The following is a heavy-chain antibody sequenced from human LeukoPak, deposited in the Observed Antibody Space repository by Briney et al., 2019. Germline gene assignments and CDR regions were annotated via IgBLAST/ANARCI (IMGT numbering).Heavy chain of an antibody. V-gene: IGHV4-59*01. CDR1: GGSISSYY. CDR2: IYYSGST. D-gene: IGHD4-11*01. J-gene: IGHJ6*03. Sequence: SETLSLTCTVSGGSISSYYWSWIRQPPGKGLEWIGYIYYSGSTNYNPSLKSRVTISVDTSKNQFSLKLSSVTAADTAVYYCARTPHSNYYYYMDVWGKGTTVTVSS. CDR3: ARTPHSNYYYYMDV.